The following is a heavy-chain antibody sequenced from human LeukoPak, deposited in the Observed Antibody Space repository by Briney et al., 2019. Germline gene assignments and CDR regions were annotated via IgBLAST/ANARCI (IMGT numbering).Heavy chain of an antibody. Sequence: PSETLSLTCTVSGDSINSYYWSWIRQTPEKGLEWIGYVSNSGRSDYGPSLKSRVTMSIDTSKTQFSLRMTSVTAADTGVYYCARGPPPYDFWSGYSDAFDIWGQGTMVTVSS. CDR1: GDSINSYY. J-gene: IGHJ3*02. CDR2: VSNSGRS. V-gene: IGHV4-59*01. CDR3: ARGPPPYDFWSGYSDAFDI. D-gene: IGHD3-3*01.